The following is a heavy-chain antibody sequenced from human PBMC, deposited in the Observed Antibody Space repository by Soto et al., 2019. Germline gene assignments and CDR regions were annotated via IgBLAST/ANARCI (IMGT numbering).Heavy chain of an antibody. CDR2: INDRGSI. CDR3: ARESHDILTGPPWVWYFDL. CDR1: GGSFSGYY. V-gene: IGHV4-34*01. D-gene: IGHD3-9*01. J-gene: IGHJ2*01. Sequence: QVQLQQWGAGPLRPLETLSLTCGVSGGSFSGYYWAWIRQSPGQGLEWIGEINDRGSINYNPSLRCLVSISVATAMHHYSLNLRSVTAADTAVYYCARESHDILTGPPWVWYFDLWGRGTLVTVSS.